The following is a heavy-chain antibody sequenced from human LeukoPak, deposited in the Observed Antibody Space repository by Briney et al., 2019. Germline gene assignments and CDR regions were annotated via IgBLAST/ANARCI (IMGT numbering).Heavy chain of an antibody. CDR2: ISAYNGNT. CDR1: GYTFTSYG. Sequence: ASVKVSCKASGYTFTSYGISWVRQAPGQGLEWMGWISAYNGNTNYAQKFQGRVTMTRNTSISTAYMELSSLRSEDTAVYYCARAKYSSGWYMRGRFDPWGQGTLVTVSS. D-gene: IGHD6-19*01. CDR3: ARAKYSSGWYMRGRFDP. J-gene: IGHJ5*02. V-gene: IGHV1-18*01.